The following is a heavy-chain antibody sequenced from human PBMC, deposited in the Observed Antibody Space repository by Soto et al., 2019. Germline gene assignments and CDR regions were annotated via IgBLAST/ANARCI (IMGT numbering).Heavy chain of an antibody. CDR3: AKGLAYCGGDCYSHFDL. D-gene: IGHD2-21*02. CDR2: ISYDGSNK. J-gene: IGHJ2*01. V-gene: IGHV3-30*18. Sequence: QVQLVESGGGVVQPGRSLRLSCAASGFTFSSYGMHWVRHAPGKGLEWVAVISYDGSNKYYADSVKGRFTISRDNSKNTLYLQMNSLRAEDTAVYYCAKGLAYCGGDCYSHFDLWGRGTLVTVSS. CDR1: GFTFSSYG.